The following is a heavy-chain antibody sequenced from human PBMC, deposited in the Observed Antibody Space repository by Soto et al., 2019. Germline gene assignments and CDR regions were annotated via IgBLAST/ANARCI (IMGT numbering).Heavy chain of an antibody. CDR1: GITFSNYM. CDR3: APHVYCSAGSSQYDAFAI. CDR2: ITAGGDGT. V-gene: IGHV3-23*01. Sequence: EVQVLESGGGLVQPGGSLRLSCEASGITFSNYMMTWIRQAPGKGLEWVSTITAGGDGTYYADSVKGRFTMSRETSKNTLYLQMNSLRAEDTAVYYCAPHVYCSAGSSQYDAFAIRGQGTMVTVSS. D-gene: IGHD2-15*01. J-gene: IGHJ3*02.